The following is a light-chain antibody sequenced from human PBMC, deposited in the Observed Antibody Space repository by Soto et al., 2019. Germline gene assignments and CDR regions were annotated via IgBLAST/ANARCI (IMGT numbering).Light chain of an antibody. V-gene: IGLV2-11*01. J-gene: IGLJ2*01. Sequence: QSALTQPRSVSGSPGQSVTISCNGTSSDVGGYIYVSWYQQYPGKAPKLMIYDVSKRPSGVPDRFSGSKSGNTASLTISGLQAEDEADYYCCSYAGSYVVFGGGTKLTVL. CDR1: SSDVGGYIY. CDR3: CSYAGSYVV. CDR2: DVS.